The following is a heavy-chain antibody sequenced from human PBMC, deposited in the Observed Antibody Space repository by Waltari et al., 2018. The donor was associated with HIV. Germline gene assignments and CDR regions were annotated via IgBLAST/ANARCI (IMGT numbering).Heavy chain of an antibody. V-gene: IGHV1-8*01. CDR3: ARGGSASMDV. Sequence: QVQLVQSGAEVKKPGASVKVSCKASGYAFATYDVNWVRQATGQGPEWMGWMSPNSGNTVYAQEFQSRVTMTRDTSISTVYMELSSLTSEDTAVYYCARGGSASMDVWGQGTTVTVSS. CDR1: GYAFATYD. J-gene: IGHJ6*02. CDR2: MSPNSGNT.